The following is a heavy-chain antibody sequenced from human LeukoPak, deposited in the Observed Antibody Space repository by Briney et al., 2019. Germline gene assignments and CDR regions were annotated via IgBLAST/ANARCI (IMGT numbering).Heavy chain of an antibody. J-gene: IGHJ5*02. D-gene: IGHD3-10*01. CDR1: GGSISSSPYF. Sequence: SETLSLTCSVSGGSISSSPYFWGWIRQPPGKGLEWIGRIYYSGSTYYNPSLKSRVTISVDTSKNRFSLKLSSVTAADTAVYHCARNRYYYGSRNYGVPNWFDPWGQGTLVTVSS. V-gene: IGHV4-39*01. CDR2: IYYSGST. CDR3: ARNRYYYGSRNYGVPNWFDP.